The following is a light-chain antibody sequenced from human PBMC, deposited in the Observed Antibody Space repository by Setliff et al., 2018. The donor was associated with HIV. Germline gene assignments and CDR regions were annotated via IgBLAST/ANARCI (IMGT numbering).Light chain of an antibody. CDR3: CSNTGSNTFV. Sequence: QSALTQPASVSGSPGQSITISCSGASSDVSGYRYVSWYQQFPGKAPKLIIYAVSNRPSGVSNRFSGSKSGNVASLTISGLQAEDEADYYCCSNTGSNTFVFGTGTKVTVL. J-gene: IGLJ1*01. CDR1: SSDVSGYRY. V-gene: IGLV2-14*01. CDR2: AVS.